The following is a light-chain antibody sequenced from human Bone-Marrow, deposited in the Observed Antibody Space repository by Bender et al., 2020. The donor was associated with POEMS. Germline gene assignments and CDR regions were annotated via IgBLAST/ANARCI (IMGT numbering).Light chain of an antibody. J-gene: IGLJ2*01. CDR1: DSNFGSNF. V-gene: IGLV1-47*01. CDR2: RNN. Sequence: QSVLTQPPSASGTPGQSVIISCSGTDSNFGSNFVHWYQQLPGTAPKLLIYRNNQRPSGVPDRFSGSKSGTSASLAISGLRSEDEADYYCAAWDDSLSGVVFGGGTKLTVL. CDR3: AAWDDSLSGVV.